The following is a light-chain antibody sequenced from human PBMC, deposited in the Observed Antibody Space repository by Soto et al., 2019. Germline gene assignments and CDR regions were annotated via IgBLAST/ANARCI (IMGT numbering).Light chain of an antibody. J-gene: IGLJ2*01. CDR3: SSYTCCSTSKVL. Sequence: QSVLTQPASVSGSPGQSITISCTGTSSDVGGYNYVSWYQQHPGKAPKLMIYDVSNRPSGVSNRFSGSKSGNTASLTIRGFHAVDEADYYCSSYTCCSTSKVLFGGGTKFTVL. CDR2: DVS. CDR1: SSDVGGYNY. V-gene: IGLV2-14*01.